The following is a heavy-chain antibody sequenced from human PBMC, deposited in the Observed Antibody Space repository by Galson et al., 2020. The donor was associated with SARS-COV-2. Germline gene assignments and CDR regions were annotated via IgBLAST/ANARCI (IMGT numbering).Heavy chain of an antibody. CDR2: ISSSSNYI. Sequence: GESLKISCAASGFTFSTYSMNWVRQAPGKGLEWVSSISSSSNYIYYADSVKGRFTISRDNAKNSLYLQMNSLRAEDTAVYYCAGLEPTVGCMDVWGQGTTVTVSS. V-gene: IGHV3-21*01. CDR1: GFTFSTYS. D-gene: IGHD3-3*01. CDR3: AGLEPTVGCMDV. J-gene: IGHJ6*02.